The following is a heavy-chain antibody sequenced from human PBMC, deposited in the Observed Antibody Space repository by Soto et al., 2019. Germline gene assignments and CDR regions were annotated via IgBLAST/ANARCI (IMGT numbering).Heavy chain of an antibody. J-gene: IGHJ4*02. CDR1: GFPFSRYV. D-gene: IGHD4-4*01. CDR3: AKDSNKYSSSLRGRYFDY. V-gene: IGHV3-23*01. CDR2: ISGGGSNT. Sequence: EVQLLESGGGLVQRGGSLRLSCAASGFPFSRYVMSWVRQAPGKGLEWVSGISGGGSNTFYADSVKGRFTISRDNSKNTLLLQMNSLGAEDTAVYYCAKDSNKYSSSLRGRYFDYWGQGIGVTVSS.